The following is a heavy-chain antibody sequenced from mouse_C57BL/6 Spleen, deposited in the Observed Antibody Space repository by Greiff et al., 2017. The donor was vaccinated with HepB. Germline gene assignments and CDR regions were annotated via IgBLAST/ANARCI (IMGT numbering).Heavy chain of an antibody. V-gene: IGHV1-54*01. D-gene: IGHD1-1*01. CDR3: ARSDYGSSPYYFDY. J-gene: IGHJ2*01. CDR2: INPGSGGT. CDR1: GYAFTNYL. Sequence: VQRVESGAELVRPGTSVKVSCKASGYAFTNYLIEWVKQRPGQGLEWIGVINPGSGGTNYNEKFKGKATLTADKSSSTAYMQLSSLTSEDSAVYFCARSDYGSSPYYFDYWGQGTTLTVSS.